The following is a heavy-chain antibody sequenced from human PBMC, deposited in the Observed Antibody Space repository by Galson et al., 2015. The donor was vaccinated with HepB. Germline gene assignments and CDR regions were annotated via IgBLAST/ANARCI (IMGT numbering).Heavy chain of an antibody. CDR1: GFPFSNYW. V-gene: IGHV3-7*03. D-gene: IGHD6-19*01. CDR2: IKQNGGEE. Sequence: SLRLSCAASGFPFSNYWMTWVRQAPGKALEWVANIKQNGGEEYYIDSVKGRFTISRDNAKNSLFLQMNGLRAEDTAVYYCARKNSLAGSTYFDYWGQGTLVTVSS. CDR3: ARKNSLAGSTYFDY. J-gene: IGHJ4*02.